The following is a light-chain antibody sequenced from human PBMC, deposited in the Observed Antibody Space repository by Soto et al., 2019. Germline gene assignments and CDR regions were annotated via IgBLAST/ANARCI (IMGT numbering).Light chain of an antibody. CDR1: QSVATN. Sequence: ETVMSQSPVTLSVSPGDRATLSCRASQSVATNLAWYQQKPDQPPRLLIYGASTRATGVPFRFFGSGSGTDFTLTISRLQSEDFAVYHCQQYNSWPLTFGQGTKVEI. V-gene: IGKV3-15*01. J-gene: IGKJ1*01. CDR2: GAS. CDR3: QQYNSWPLT.